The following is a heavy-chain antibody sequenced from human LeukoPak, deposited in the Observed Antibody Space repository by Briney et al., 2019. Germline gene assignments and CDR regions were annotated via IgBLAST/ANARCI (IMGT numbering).Heavy chain of an antibody. V-gene: IGHV3-23*01. CDR3: AKDCSSSSCPTSDY. CDR1: GFTFSSYA. J-gene: IGHJ4*02. D-gene: IGHD2-2*01. Sequence: PGGSLRLSCVASGFTFSSYAMSWVRRAPGKGLEWVSAISGSGVTTYYADSVKGRFTISRDNSKNTLYLQVNSLRVEDTAIYYCAKDCSSSSCPTSDYWAREPWSPSPQ. CDR2: ISGSGVTT.